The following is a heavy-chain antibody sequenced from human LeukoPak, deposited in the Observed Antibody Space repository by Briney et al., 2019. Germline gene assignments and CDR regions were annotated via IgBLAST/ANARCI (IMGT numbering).Heavy chain of an antibody. V-gene: IGHV4-39*07. D-gene: IGHD2-8*01. CDR1: GDSISSSYYS. Sequence: SETLSLTCTVSGDSISSSYYSWGWIRQPPGEGLEWIGSIYYSGSTYYNPSLKSRVTISVDTSKNQFSLKLRSVTAADTAVYYCARDPCSNGVCYIGAQTFFDYWGQGTLVTVSS. CDR2: IYYSGST. J-gene: IGHJ4*02. CDR3: ARDPCSNGVCYIGAQTFFDY.